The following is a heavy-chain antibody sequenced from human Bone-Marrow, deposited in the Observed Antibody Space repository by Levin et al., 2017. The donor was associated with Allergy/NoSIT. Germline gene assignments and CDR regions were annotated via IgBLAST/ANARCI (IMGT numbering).Heavy chain of an antibody. Sequence: PSETLSLTCTVSGGSVSSSSYYWSWIRQPPGKGLEWIGYIFYSGSTNCNPSLKSRVTISVDTSKNQFYLKLYSVTAADTAVYYCARSGYSFGYDYWGQGTLVTVSS. J-gene: IGHJ4*02. CDR1: GGSVSSSSYY. D-gene: IGHD5-18*01. CDR2: IFYSGST. V-gene: IGHV4-61*01. CDR3: ARSGYSFGYDY.